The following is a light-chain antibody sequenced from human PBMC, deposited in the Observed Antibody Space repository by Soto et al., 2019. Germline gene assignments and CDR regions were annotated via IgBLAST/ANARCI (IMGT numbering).Light chain of an antibody. CDR2: AAS. J-gene: IGKJ1*01. CDR1: QSVSNTY. V-gene: IGKV3-20*01. CDR3: QQYGSSPRT. Sequence: EIVFTQSPGTLSLSPGERATPSCRASQSVSNTYLAWFQQRPGQPPRLLIYAASSRATGIPDRFSGSGSGTDFILTISRLEPEDFAVYYCQQYGSSPRTFGQGTKV.